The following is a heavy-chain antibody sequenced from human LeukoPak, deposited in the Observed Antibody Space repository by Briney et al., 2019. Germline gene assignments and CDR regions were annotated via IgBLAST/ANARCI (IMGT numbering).Heavy chain of an antibody. D-gene: IGHD1-26*01. Sequence: SETLSLTCTVSGGSISSYYGSWIRQPAGEGREWIGRFYTSGSTNYNPSLKSRVTMSVDTSKNQYSLKLSAVTAADTAVYYWAEGGDVGDDAFDIWGQGTMVTVSS. CDR2: FYTSGST. CDR1: GGSISSYY. J-gene: IGHJ3*02. CDR3: AEGGDVGDDAFDI. V-gene: IGHV4-4*07.